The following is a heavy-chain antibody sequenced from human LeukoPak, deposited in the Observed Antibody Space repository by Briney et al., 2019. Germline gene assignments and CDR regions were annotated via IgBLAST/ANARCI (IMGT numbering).Heavy chain of an antibody. CDR3: ARVDFDWLLYRGYFDY. D-gene: IGHD3-9*01. J-gene: IGHJ4*02. CDR1: GGSISSSSYY. V-gene: IGHV4-39*01. CDR2: IYYSGST. Sequence: KPSETLSLTCTVSGGSISSSSYYWGWIRQPPGKGLEWIGSIYYSGSTYYNPSLKSRVTISVDTSKSQFSLKLSSVTAADTAVYYCARVDFDWLLYRGYFDYWGQGTLVTVSS.